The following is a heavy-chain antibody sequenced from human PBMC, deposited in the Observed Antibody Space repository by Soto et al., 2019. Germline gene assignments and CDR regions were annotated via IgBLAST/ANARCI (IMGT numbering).Heavy chain of an antibody. CDR2: IYYSGST. CDR3: ARDQTTQH. Sequence: PSETLSLTCTVSGGSTSSYYWSWIRQPPGKGLEWIGYIYYSGSTNYNPSLKSRVTISVDTSKNQFSLKLSSVTAADTAVYYCARDQTTQHWGQGTLVTVSS. J-gene: IGHJ1*01. V-gene: IGHV4-59*01. CDR1: GGSTSSYY.